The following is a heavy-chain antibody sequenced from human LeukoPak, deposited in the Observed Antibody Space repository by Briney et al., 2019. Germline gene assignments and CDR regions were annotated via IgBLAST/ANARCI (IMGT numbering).Heavy chain of an antibody. CDR3: ARGLATTYFDY. D-gene: IGHD5-12*01. CDR2: IYTSGGP. CDR1: GGSISSYY. Sequence: SETLSLTCTVSGGSISSYYWSWIRQPAGKGLEWIGRIYTSGGPHYNPSLKSRVTMSVDTSKNQFSLKLSSVTAADTAVYYCARGLATTYFDYWGQGTLVTVSS. V-gene: IGHV4-4*07. J-gene: IGHJ4*02.